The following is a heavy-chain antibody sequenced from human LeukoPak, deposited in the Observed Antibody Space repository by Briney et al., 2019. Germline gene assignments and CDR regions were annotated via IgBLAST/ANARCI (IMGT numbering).Heavy chain of an antibody. J-gene: IGHJ4*02. D-gene: IGHD1-26*01. CDR2: INHSGST. V-gene: IGHV4-34*01. Sequence: SETLSLTCAVYGGSFSGYYWSWIRQPPGKGLEWIGEINHSGSTNYNPSLKSRVTISVDTSKNQFSLKLSSVTAADTAVYYCARGLIVGAPDYWGQGTVVTVSS. CDR1: GGSFSGYY. CDR3: ARGLIVGAPDY.